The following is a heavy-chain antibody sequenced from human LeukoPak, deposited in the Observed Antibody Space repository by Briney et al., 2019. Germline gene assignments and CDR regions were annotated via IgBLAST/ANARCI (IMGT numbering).Heavy chain of an antibody. J-gene: IGHJ5*02. CDR2: IYYSGST. CDR1: GGSISSYY. V-gene: IGHV4-59*08. Sequence: SETLSLTCTVSGGSISSYYWSWIRQPPGKGLEWIGYIYYSGSTHYNPSLKSRVTISVDTSKNQFSLKLNSVTAADTAVYYCARIYSSSWFLTWFDPWGQGTLVTVSS. D-gene: IGHD6-13*01. CDR3: ARIYSSSWFLTWFDP.